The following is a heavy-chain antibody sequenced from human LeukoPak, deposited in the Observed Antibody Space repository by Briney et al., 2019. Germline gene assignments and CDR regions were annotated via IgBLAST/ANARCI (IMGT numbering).Heavy chain of an antibody. J-gene: IGHJ2*01. CDR3: ARLHGDRFPYWYFDL. Sequence: ETSETLSLTCTVSGGSISSSSYYWGWIRQPPGKGLEWIGSIYYSGSTYYNSSLKSRLTISVDTSKNQFSLKLSSVTAADTAVYYCARLHGDRFPYWYFDLWGRGTLVTVSS. V-gene: IGHV4-39*01. CDR1: GGSISSSSYY. CDR2: IYYSGST. D-gene: IGHD4-17*01.